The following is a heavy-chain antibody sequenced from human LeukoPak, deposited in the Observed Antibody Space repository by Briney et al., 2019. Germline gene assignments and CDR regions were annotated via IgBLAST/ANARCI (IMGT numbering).Heavy chain of an antibody. CDR3: ARGQGGYCSSTSCYTPFDY. Sequence: ASVTVSCKASGYTFTGYYMHWVRQAPGQGLEWMGWINPSSGGTNYAQKFQGRVTMTRDTSISTAYMELSRLRSDDTAVYYCARGQGGYCSSTSCYTPFDYWGQGTLVTVSS. CDR1: GYTFTGYY. D-gene: IGHD2-2*02. J-gene: IGHJ4*02. CDR2: INPSSGGT. V-gene: IGHV1-2*02.